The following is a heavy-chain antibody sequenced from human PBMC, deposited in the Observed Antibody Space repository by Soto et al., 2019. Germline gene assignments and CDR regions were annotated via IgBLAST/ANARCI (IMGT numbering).Heavy chain of an antibody. D-gene: IGHD1-26*01. Sequence: GAAVKVSCKASGCTFSSYAITWMRQAPGQGLEWMGGIIPIFGTAHYAQKFQGRVTITADKSTSTAYMELSSLRSEDTAVYYCARGRYRGSRGFHIWGQGTMVTVSS. V-gene: IGHV1-69*06. CDR1: GCTFSSYA. J-gene: IGHJ3*02. CDR2: IIPIFGTA. CDR3: ARGRYRGSRGFHI.